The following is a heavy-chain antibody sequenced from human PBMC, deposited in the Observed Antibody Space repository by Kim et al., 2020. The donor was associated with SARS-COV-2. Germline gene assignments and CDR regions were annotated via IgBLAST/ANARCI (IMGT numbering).Heavy chain of an antibody. V-gene: IGHV4-34*01. D-gene: IGHD6-13*01. J-gene: IGHJ4*02. CDR3: ARRGSWTAAGRGFDY. CDR1: GGSFSGYY. Sequence: SETLSLTCAVYGGSFSGYYWSWIRQPPGKGLEWIGEINHSGSTNYNPSLKSRVTISVDTSKNQFSLKLSSVTAADTAVYYCARRGSWTAAGRGFDYWGQGTLVTVSS. CDR2: INHSGST.